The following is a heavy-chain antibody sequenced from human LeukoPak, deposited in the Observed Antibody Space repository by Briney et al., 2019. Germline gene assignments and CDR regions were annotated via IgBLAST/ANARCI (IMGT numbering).Heavy chain of an antibody. V-gene: IGHV3-66*02. D-gene: IGHD3-9*01. CDR2: IYSGGST. CDR1: GFTFSSNY. Sequence: GSLRLSCAASGFTFSSNYMSWVRQAPGKGLEWVSVIYSGGSTYYADSVKGRFTISRDNSKNTLYLQMNSLRAEDTAVYYCARDSMVLRYLDYWGQGTLVTVFS. J-gene: IGHJ4*02. CDR3: ARDSMVLRYLDY.